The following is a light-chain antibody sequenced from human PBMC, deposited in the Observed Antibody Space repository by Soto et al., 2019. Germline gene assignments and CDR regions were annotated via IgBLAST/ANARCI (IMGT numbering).Light chain of an antibody. V-gene: IGKV3-20*01. Sequence: ELVLTQSPGTLSLSPRERATLSCRASQSVSSSYLAWYQLKPGRAPRLLIYGASSRAIGIPDRFSGSGSGTDFTLTISRLDPEDFAVYFCQQYGSSPRTFGQGTKV. CDR1: QSVSSSY. CDR3: QQYGSSPRT. CDR2: GAS. J-gene: IGKJ1*01.